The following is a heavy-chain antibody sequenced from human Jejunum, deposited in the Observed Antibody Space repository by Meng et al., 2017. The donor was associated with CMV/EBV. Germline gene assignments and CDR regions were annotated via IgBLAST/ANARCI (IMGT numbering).Heavy chain of an antibody. CDR1: GFTVSSNY. CDR3: ARDGGTDGYTNHRYDY. Sequence: GFTVSSNYMSWVRQAPGKGLEWVSVIFSGGSRYYADSVKGRFTISRDNSKNTLYLQMNSLRTEDTAVYYCARDGGTDGYTNHRYDYWGQGTVVTVSS. J-gene: IGHJ4*02. V-gene: IGHV3-66*02. CDR2: IFSGGSR. D-gene: IGHD5-24*01.